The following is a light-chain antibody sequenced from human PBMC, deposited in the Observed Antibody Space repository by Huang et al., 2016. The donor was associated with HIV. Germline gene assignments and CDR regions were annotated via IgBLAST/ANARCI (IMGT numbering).Light chain of an antibody. CDR2: WES. CDR3: QQYYSSPFT. J-gene: IGKJ3*01. CDR1: QTILHDSDSRNY. Sequence: DIVMTQSPDSLAVSLGERATIKCKSSQTILHDSDSRNYLAWYQQKPGQHTKLLIQWESIRKSGVPARFIGSGSGTDFTLTISSLQAEDVAVYYCQQYYSSPFTFGPGTNVDI. V-gene: IGKV4-1*01.